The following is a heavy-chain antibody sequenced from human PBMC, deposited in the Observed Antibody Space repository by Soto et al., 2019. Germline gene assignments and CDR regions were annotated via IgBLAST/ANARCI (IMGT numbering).Heavy chain of an antibody. Sequence: EVQLVESGGGLVQPGGSLRLSCAASGFTFSTFSMNWVRQAPGRGREWIAYFGGDSRPISYADSVKGRFTISRDNAKNSLYLQMDSLRDEDTAVYYCARDLGWAFDYWGQGTLVTVSS. V-gene: IGHV3-48*02. CDR3: ARDLGWAFDY. CDR1: GFTFSTFS. CDR2: FGGDSRPI. D-gene: IGHD6-19*01. J-gene: IGHJ4*02.